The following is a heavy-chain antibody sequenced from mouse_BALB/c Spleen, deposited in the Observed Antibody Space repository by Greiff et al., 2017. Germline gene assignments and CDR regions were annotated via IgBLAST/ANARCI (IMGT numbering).Heavy chain of an antibody. Sequence: DVQLQESGAELVKPGASVKLSCTASGFNIKDTYMHWVKQRPEQGLEWIGRIDPANGNTKYDPKFQGKATITADTSSNTAYLQLSSLTSEDTAVYYCARSYDYDWYFDVWGAGTTVTVSS. CDR2: IDPANGNT. J-gene: IGHJ1*01. CDR1: GFNIKDTY. D-gene: IGHD2-4*01. CDR3: ARSYDYDWYFDV. V-gene: IGHV14-3*02.